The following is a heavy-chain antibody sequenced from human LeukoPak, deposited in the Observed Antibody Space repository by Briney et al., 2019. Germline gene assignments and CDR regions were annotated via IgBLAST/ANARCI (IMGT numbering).Heavy chain of an antibody. CDR3: ATPPGDFWSGYYPFDY. D-gene: IGHD3-3*01. CDR2: IRYDGSNK. J-gene: IGHJ4*02. CDR1: GFTFSSYG. V-gene: IGHV3-30*02. Sequence: PGGSLRLSCAASGFTFSSYGMHWVRQAPGKGLEWVAFIRYDGSNKYYADSVKGRFTISRDNSKNTLYLQMNSLRAEDTAVYYCATPPGDFWSGYYPFDYWGQGTLVTASS.